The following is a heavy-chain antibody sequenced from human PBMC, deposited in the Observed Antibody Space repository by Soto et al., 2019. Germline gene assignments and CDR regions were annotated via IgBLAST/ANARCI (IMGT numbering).Heavy chain of an antibody. D-gene: IGHD4-17*01. J-gene: IGHJ5*02. Sequence: QVQLQESGPGLVKPSETLSLTCTVSGGPVSSGSYYWSWIRQPPGKGLEWIGYIYYSGSTNYNPSRKSRVTLSVDTSKNQFSLKLSSVTAADTAVYYCARVHYGDYWFDPWGQGTLVTVSS. CDR1: GGPVSSGSYY. CDR3: ARVHYGDYWFDP. V-gene: IGHV4-61*01. CDR2: IYYSGST.